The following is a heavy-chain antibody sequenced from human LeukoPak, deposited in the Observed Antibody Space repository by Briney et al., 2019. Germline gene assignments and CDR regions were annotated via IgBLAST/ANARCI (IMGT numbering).Heavy chain of an antibody. CDR3: AGRLRFLEWLLSDWFDP. Sequence: PSETLSLTCTVSGGSISSSSYYWGWIRQPPGKGLEWIGSIYYSGSTYYNPSLKSRVTISVDTSKTQFSLKLSSVTAADTAVYYCAGRLRFLEWLLSDWFDPWGQGTLVTVSS. J-gene: IGHJ5*02. CDR1: GGSISSSSYY. D-gene: IGHD3-3*01. CDR2: IYYSGST. V-gene: IGHV4-39*01.